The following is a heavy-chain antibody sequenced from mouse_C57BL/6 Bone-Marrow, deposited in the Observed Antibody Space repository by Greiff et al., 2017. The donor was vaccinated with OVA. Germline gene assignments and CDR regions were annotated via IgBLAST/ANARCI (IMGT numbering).Heavy chain of an antibody. V-gene: IGHV1-20*01. J-gene: IGHJ2*01. CDR2: INPYNGDT. Sequence: EVQLQESGPELVKPGDSVKISCKASGYSFTGYFMNWVMQSHGKSLEWIGRINPYNGDTFYNQKFKGKATLTVDKSSSTANMELRCLTSEDSAVYYCARSGYYGSSSYYFDYWGQGTTLTVSS. CDR1: GYSFTGYF. CDR3: ARSGYYGSSSYYFDY. D-gene: IGHD1-1*01.